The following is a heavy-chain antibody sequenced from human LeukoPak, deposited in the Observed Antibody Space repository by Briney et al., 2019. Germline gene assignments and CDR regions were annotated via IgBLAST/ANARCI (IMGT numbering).Heavy chain of an antibody. CDR1: GYSFTSYW. Sequence: GESLKISCKGSGYSFTSYWIGWVRQMPGKGLEWMGIIYPGDSNTRYSPSFQGQVTISADKSISTAYLQWSSLKASDTAIYYCARHVVVSDPISGDASWFDPWGQGTLVTVSS. D-gene: IGHD2-2*01. CDR3: ARHVVVSDPISGDASWFDP. J-gene: IGHJ5*02. V-gene: IGHV5-51*01. CDR2: IYPGDSNT.